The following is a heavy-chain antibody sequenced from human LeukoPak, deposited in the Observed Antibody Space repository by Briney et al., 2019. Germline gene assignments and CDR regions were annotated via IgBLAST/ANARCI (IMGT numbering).Heavy chain of an antibody. CDR3: ARGLVVVAATFDY. D-gene: IGHD2-15*01. CDR2: INHSGST. J-gene: IGHJ4*02. CDR1: GGSFSGYY. V-gene: IGHV4-34*01. Sequence: SETLSLTCAVYGGSFSGYYWSWIRQPPGKGLEWIGEINHSGSTNYNPPLKSRVTISVDTSKNQFSLKLSSVTAADTAVYYCARGLVVVAATFDYWGQGTQVTVSS.